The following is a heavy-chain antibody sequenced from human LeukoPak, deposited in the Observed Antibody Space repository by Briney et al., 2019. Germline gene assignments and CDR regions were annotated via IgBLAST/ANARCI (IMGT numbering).Heavy chain of an antibody. Sequence: SETLSLTCTVSGGSISSYYWSWIRQPPGKGLEWIGYIYYSGSTNYNPSLKSRVTISVDTSKNQFSLKLSSETAADTAVYYCARGGVGAHYFDYWGQGTLVTVSS. V-gene: IGHV4-59*12. D-gene: IGHD1-26*01. CDR2: IYYSGST. CDR3: ARGGVGAHYFDY. J-gene: IGHJ4*02. CDR1: GGSISSYY.